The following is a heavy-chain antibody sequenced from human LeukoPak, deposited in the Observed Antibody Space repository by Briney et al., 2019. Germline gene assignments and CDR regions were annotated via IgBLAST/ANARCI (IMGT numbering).Heavy chain of an antibody. CDR2: IIPILGIA. V-gene: IGHV1-69*04. CDR3: ARDKGSYDFWSGYSHFYGMDV. Sequence: SVKVSCKASGGTFSSYAISWVRQAPGQGPELMGRIIPILGIANYAQKFQGRVTITADKSTSTASMELSSLRAEDTAVYYCARDKGSYDFWSGYSHFYGMDVWGQGTTVTVSS. CDR1: GGTFSSYA. D-gene: IGHD3-3*01. J-gene: IGHJ6*02.